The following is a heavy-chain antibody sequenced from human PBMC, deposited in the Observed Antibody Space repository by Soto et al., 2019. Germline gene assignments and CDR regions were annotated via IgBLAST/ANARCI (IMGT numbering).Heavy chain of an antibody. V-gene: IGHV2-5*01. CDR2: IYWNDDK. J-gene: IGHJ4*02. CDR1: GFSLSTSGVG. CDR3: AHRPSGWYLFDY. D-gene: IGHD6-19*01. Sequence: SGATLVNPTQTLTLTCTFSGFSLSTSGVGVGWIRQPPGKALEWLALIYWNDDKRYSPSLKSRLTITKDTSKNQVVLTMTNMDPVDTATYYCAHRPSGWYLFDYWGQGTLVTVSS.